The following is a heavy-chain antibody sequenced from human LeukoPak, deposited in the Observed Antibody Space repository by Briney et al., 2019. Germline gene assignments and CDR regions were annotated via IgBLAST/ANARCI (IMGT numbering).Heavy chain of an antibody. CDR1: GGSISSYH. CDR3: ARHGWLGVGGWY. Sequence: SETLSLTCTVSGGSISSYHWSWIRQPPGKGLEWIGSIYYSGSTYYNPSLKSRVTISVDTSKNQFSLGLRSVTAADTAVYSCARHGWLGVGGWYWGQGTLVTVSS. D-gene: IGHD6-19*01. V-gene: IGHV4-39*01. J-gene: IGHJ4*02. CDR2: IYYSGST.